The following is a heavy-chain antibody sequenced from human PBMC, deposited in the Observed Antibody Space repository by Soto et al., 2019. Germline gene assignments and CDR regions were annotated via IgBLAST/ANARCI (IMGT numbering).Heavy chain of an antibody. Sequence: ASVKACCKAPGYTFTGYYMHWGGQAPGRGIERMGWINPNSGGTNYAQKFQGWVTMTRDTSSSTAYMELSRRRSDDTAVYYCARVIRRINYYYRYMDVWCKGTMVTVSS. D-gene: IGHD2-21*01. CDR3: ARVIRRINYYYRYMDV. V-gene: IGHV1-2*04. J-gene: IGHJ6*03. CDR1: GYTFTGYY. CDR2: INPNSGGT.